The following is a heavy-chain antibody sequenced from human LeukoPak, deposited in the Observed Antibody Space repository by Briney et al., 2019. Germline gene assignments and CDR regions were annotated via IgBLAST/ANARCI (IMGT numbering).Heavy chain of an antibody. V-gene: IGHV4-59*01. D-gene: IGHD1-26*01. CDR3: AKSSRGSYWDNFDY. CDR1: GGSISSYY. J-gene: IGHJ4*02. Sequence: SETLSLTCTVSGGSISSYYWSWIRQPPGKGLEWIGYIYYSGNTNYNPSLKSRVTISVDTSKNQFSLKLSSVTAADTAVYYCAKSSRGSYWDNFDYWGQGTLVTVSS. CDR2: IYYSGNT.